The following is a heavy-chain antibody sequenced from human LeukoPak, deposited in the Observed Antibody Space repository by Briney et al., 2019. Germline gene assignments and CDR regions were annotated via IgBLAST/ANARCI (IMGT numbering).Heavy chain of an antibody. CDR3: ASSTYYEFWSGYLGYYYGMDV. D-gene: IGHD3-3*01. Sequence: SETLSLTCTVSGGSISSYYWSWIRQPPGKGLEWIGYIYYSGSTNYNPSLKSRVTISVDTSKNQFSLKLSSVTAADTAVYYCASSTYYEFWSGYLGYYYGMDVWGQGTTVTVSS. J-gene: IGHJ6*02. V-gene: IGHV4-59*01. CDR2: IYYSGST. CDR1: GGSISSYY.